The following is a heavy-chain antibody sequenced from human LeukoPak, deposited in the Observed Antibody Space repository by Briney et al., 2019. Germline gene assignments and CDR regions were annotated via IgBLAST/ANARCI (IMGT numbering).Heavy chain of an antibody. Sequence: GGSLRLSCAASGFTFSSYTMNWVRQAPGKGLEWVSSITSSSSYIYYADSVMGRFTISGDNANNSLYLQMNSLRAEDTAVYYCAKLAGFYYYYYMDVWGKGTTVTVSS. D-gene: IGHD6-19*01. CDR2: ITSSSSYI. CDR3: AKLAGFYYYYYMDV. V-gene: IGHV3-21*04. J-gene: IGHJ6*03. CDR1: GFTFSSYT.